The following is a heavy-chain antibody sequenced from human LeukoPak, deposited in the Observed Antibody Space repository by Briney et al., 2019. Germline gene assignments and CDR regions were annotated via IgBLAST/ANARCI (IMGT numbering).Heavy chain of an antibody. CDR3: ARYFIAVAGNFDY. CDR2: IYYSGST. V-gene: IGHV4-39*07. CDR1: GGSISSSSYY. Sequence: SETLSLTCTVSGGSISSSSYYWGWIRQPPGKGLEWIGSIYYSGSTYYNPSLKSRVTISVDTSKNQFSLKLSSVTAADTAVYYCARYFIAVAGNFDYWGQGTLVTVSS. J-gene: IGHJ4*02. D-gene: IGHD6-19*01.